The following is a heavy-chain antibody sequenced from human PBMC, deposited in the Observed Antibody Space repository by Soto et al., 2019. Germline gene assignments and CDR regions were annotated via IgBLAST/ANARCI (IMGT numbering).Heavy chain of an antibody. J-gene: IGHJ6*02. V-gene: IGHV4-30-2*01. CDR2: IYHSGST. CDR3: ARGPYSGSYYYYYGMDV. CDR1: GGSISSGGYS. D-gene: IGHD5-12*01. Sequence: LSLTCAVSGGSISSGGYSWSWIRQPPGKGLEWIGYIYHSGSTYYNPSLKSRVTISVDRSKNQFSLKLSSVTAADTAVYYCARGPYSGSYYYYYGMDVWGQGTTVTVSS.